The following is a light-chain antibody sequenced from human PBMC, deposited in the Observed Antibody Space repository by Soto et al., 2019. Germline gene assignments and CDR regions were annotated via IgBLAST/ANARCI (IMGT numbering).Light chain of an antibody. CDR2: ATS. V-gene: IGKV1D-16*01. Sequence: DIQMTQFPSSLSASVGDTVTITCRASQGVSSWLARYQQKPEKAPRSLIYATSSLHSGVPSRFSGSGSGTEFTLTITSLQPEDFATYYCQQYTTYPLTFGGGTKVDIK. CDR1: QGVSSW. J-gene: IGKJ4*01. CDR3: QQYTTYPLT.